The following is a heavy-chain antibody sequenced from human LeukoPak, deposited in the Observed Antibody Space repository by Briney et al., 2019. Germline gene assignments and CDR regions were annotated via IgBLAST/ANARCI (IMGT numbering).Heavy chain of an antibody. D-gene: IGHD5-18*01. Sequence: GGSLRLSCAASGFTFSSYAMHWVRQAPGKGLEWVAVISYDGSNKYYADSVKGRFTISRDNSKNTLYLQMNSLRAEDTAVYYCAKDQNVDTAMVFDYWGQGTLVTVSS. J-gene: IGHJ4*02. CDR2: ISYDGSNK. CDR3: AKDQNVDTAMVFDY. CDR1: GFTFSSYA. V-gene: IGHV3-30*04.